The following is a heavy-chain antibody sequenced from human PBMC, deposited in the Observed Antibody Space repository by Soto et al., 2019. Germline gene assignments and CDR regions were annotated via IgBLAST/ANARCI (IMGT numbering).Heavy chain of an antibody. CDR2: IKQDGSEK. V-gene: IGHV3-7*01. Sequence: QAGGSLRLSCAASGFTFSSYWMSWVRQAPGKGLEWVANIKQDGSEKYYVDSVKGRFTISRDNAKNSLYLQMNSLRAEDTAVFYCAREEGTARGEYYFDYWGQGTLVTVSS. CDR3: AREEGTARGEYYFDY. J-gene: IGHJ4*02. D-gene: IGHD3-10*01. CDR1: GFTFSSYW.